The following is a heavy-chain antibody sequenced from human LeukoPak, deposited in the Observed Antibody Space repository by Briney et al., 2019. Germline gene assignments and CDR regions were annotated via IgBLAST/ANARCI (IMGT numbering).Heavy chain of an antibody. D-gene: IGHD5-12*01. V-gene: IGHV3-66*01. Sequence: PGGSLRLSCAVSGFTVSSNYMSWVRQAPGKGLEWVSVLYSGGSTNYADSVKGRFTISRDNSKNTLYFQMNSLRAEDTAVYYCARGYSGYDPFDYWGQGTLVTVSS. CDR2: LYSGGST. J-gene: IGHJ4*02. CDR3: ARGYSGYDPFDY. CDR1: GFTVSSNY.